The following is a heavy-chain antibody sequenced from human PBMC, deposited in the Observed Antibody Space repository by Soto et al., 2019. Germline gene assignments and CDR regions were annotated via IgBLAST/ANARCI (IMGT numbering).Heavy chain of an antibody. CDR1: GFTFSSYA. CDR2: ISGSGGST. Sequence: GGSLRLSCAASGFTFSSYAMSWVRQAPGKGLEWVSAISGSGGSTYYADSVKGRFTISRDNSKNTLYLQMNSLRAEDTAVYYCAKDLGDILTGYYPYFDYWGQGTLVTVSS. CDR3: AKDLGDILTGYYPYFDY. J-gene: IGHJ4*02. V-gene: IGHV3-23*01. D-gene: IGHD3-9*01.